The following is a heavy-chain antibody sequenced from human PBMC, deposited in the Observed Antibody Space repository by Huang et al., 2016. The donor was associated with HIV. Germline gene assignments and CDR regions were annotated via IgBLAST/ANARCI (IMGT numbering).Heavy chain of an antibody. CDR2: ITAYKGNT. CDR3: ARDIGRNWNGLNWFDS. D-gene: IGHD1-1*01. CDR1: GYSFTKYG. Sequence: QVQLVQSGAEVKKHGASVKVSCKASGYSFTKYGISWVRQAPGQGLEWIGWITAYKGNTNVAQKFQGRVTITTDTSTSTAYMELRGLRSDDTAVYYCARDIGRNWNGLNWFDSWGQGTLVTVSS. J-gene: IGHJ5*01. V-gene: IGHV1-18*01.